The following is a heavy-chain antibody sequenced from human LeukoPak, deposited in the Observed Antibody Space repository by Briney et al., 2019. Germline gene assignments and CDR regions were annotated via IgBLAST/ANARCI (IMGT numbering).Heavy chain of an antibody. V-gene: IGHV1-46*01. CDR1: GYTFTSYY. D-gene: IGHD3-3*01. CDR2: INPSGGST. Sequence: ASVKVSCKASGYTFTSYYMHWARQAPGQGLEWMGIINPSGGSTSYAQKFQGRVTMTRDTSTSTVYMELSSLRSEDTAVYYCASGPPGYDFEVGFDYWGQGTLVTVSS. J-gene: IGHJ4*02. CDR3: ASGPPGYDFEVGFDY.